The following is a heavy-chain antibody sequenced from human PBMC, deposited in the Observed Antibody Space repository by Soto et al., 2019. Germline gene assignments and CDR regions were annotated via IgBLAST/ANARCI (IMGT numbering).Heavy chain of an antibody. D-gene: IGHD2-15*01. CDR1: GYTFSSYA. J-gene: IGHJ6*02. CDR2: IIPIFGTA. CDR3: ARHPGGRGYYYGMDV. Sequence: SVKVSCKASGYTFSSYAISWVRQAPGQGLEWMGGIIPIFGTANYAQKFQGRVTITADESTSTAYMELSSLRSEDTAVYYCARHPGGRGYYYGMDVWGQGTTVTVSS. V-gene: IGHV1-69*13.